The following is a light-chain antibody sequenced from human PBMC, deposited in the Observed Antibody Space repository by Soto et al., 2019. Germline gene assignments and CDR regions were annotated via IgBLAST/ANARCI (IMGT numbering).Light chain of an antibody. J-gene: IGKJ2*01. V-gene: IGKV3-15*01. CDR1: QSVGSN. CDR2: GAS. CDR3: QQYNNWPPYT. Sequence: EVVMTQSPATLSVSPGERATLSCRASQSVGSNLAWYQQKPGQAPRLLIYGASTRATGIPARFSGSGSGTEFTLTISSLQSEDFAVYSCQQYNNWPPYTFGQGTKLEIK.